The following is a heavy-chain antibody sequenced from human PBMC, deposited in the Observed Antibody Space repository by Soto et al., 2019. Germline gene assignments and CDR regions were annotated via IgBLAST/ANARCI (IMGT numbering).Heavy chain of an antibody. J-gene: IGHJ6*02. V-gene: IGHV1-18*01. CDR2: ISAYNGNT. CDR1: GYTFTSYG. CDR3: ARDTLVSARPIYYYGMDV. Sequence: ASVKVSCKASGYTFTSYGISWVRQAPGQGLEWMGWISAYNGNTNYAQKLQGRVTMTTDTSTSTAYMELRSLRSDDTAVYYCARDTLVSARPIYYYGMDVWGQGTTVTVSS. D-gene: IGHD6-6*01.